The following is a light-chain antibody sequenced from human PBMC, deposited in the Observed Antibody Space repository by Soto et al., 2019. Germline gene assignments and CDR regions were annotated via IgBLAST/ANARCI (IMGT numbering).Light chain of an antibody. Sequence: QSALTQPPSASGSPGQSVTIPCTGTSNDIGEYHYVSWYQQHPGKAPKLMIYEVTQRPSGVPHRFSGSKSGNTASLTVSGRVPEDEADYYCTSYAGSDNPVLFGGGTKLTVL. CDR3: TSYAGSDNPVL. J-gene: IGLJ2*01. CDR2: EVT. V-gene: IGLV2-8*01. CDR1: SNDIGEYHY.